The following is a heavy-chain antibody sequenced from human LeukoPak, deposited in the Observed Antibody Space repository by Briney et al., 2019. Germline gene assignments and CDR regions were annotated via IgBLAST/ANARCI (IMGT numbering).Heavy chain of an antibody. V-gene: IGHV4-39*07. CDR2: IYYSGST. CDR3: AREPAKGALVDLLDY. J-gene: IGHJ4*02. CDR1: GGSISSSSYY. Sequence: SETLSLTCTVSGGSISSSSYYWGCIRQPPGKGLEWIGSIYYSGSTYYNPSLKSRVTISVDTSKNQFSLKLSSVTAADTAVYYCAREPAKGALVDLLDYWGQGTLVTVSS. D-gene: IGHD1-26*01.